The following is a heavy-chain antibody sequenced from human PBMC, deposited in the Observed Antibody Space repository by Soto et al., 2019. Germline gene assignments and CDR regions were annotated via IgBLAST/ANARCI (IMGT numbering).Heavy chain of an antibody. Sequence: ASVKVSCKASGYTFSNFAIHWVRQAPGQGLEWMGWINAGKGDTKYPQRFQGRVTITRDTSASTAYMELSSLRSEDTAVYYCARNILGGTTDYWGPGTLVTVST. J-gene: IGHJ4*02. D-gene: IGHD1-7*01. CDR2: INAGKGDT. CDR3: ARNILGGTTDY. V-gene: IGHV1-3*01. CDR1: GYTFSNFA.